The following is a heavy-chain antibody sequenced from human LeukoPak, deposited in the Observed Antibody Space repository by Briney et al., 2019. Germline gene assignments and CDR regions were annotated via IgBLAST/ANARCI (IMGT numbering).Heavy chain of an antibody. V-gene: IGHV3-7*04. Sequence: GGAVRLSCAASGYTSSNYWMSWVRHGSGEGLEWVANIKQDVREKYAVDSEKGRVTISRENSTNTLSLQMNSFTAEDTAVYSCARFGAAALGFDIWGQGTMVTVSS. D-gene: IGHD6-13*01. CDR1: GYTSSNYW. CDR3: ARFGAAALGFDI. J-gene: IGHJ3*02. CDR2: IKQDVREK.